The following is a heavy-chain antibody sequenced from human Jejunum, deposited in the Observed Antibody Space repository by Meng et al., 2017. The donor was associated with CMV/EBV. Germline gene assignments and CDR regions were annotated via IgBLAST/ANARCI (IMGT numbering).Heavy chain of an antibody. J-gene: IGHJ4*02. CDR1: GFTFSSYE. D-gene: IGHD6-6*01. CDR3: ARGGYASSSRGDY. CDR2: TSPSGSPT. Sequence: ASGFTFSSYEINWFRQAPGKGLEWLSYTSPSGSPTYYAGPVKGRFTVSRDNAKNSLSLQMNSLRVEDTAVYYCARGGYASSSRGDYWGQGTLVTVSS. V-gene: IGHV3-48*03.